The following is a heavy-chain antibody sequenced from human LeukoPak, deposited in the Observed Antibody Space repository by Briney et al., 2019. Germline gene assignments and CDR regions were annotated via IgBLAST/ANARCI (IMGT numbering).Heavy chain of an antibody. V-gene: IGHV1-2*06. D-gene: IGHD3-22*01. CDR3: ARVGYYESSGYYEY. CDR2: INPNSGGT. Sequence: ASVKVSFKASGYTFTVYYMHWVRQAPGQGLEWMGRINPNSGGTNYAQKFQGRVTMTRDTSISTVYMELSRLRSDDTAVYYCARVGYYESSGYYEYWGQGTLVTVSS. CDR1: GYTFTVYY. J-gene: IGHJ4*02.